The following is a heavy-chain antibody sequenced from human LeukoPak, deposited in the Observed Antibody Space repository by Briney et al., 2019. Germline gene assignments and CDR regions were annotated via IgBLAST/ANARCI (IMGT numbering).Heavy chain of an antibody. V-gene: IGHV4-39*07. J-gene: IGHJ5*02. D-gene: IGHD6-19*01. Sequence: MTSETLSLTCTVSGGSISSSSYYWGWIRQPPGKGLEWIGSIYYSGSTYYNPSLKSRVTISVDTSKNQFSLKLSSVTAADTAVYYCARDFSSGWSTENWFDPWGQGTLVIVSS. CDR3: ARDFSSGWSTENWFDP. CDR1: GGSISSSSYY. CDR2: IYYSGST.